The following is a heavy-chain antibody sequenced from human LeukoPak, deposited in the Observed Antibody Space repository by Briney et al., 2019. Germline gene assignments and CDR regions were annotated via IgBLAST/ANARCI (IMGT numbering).Heavy chain of an antibody. Sequence: PGGSLRLSCAASGFTFSSYGMHWVRQAPGKGLEWVAVIWYDGSNKYYADSVKGRFTISRDNSKNTLYLQMNSLRAEDTAVYYCARDAGRRHPEKNYYDNFDYWGQGTLVTVSS. D-gene: IGHD3-22*01. V-gene: IGHV3-33*01. CDR1: GFTFSSYG. J-gene: IGHJ4*02. CDR3: ARDAGRRHPEKNYYDNFDY. CDR2: IWYDGSNK.